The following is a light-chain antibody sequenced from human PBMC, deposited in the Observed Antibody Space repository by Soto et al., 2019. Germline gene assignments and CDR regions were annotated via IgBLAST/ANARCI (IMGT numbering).Light chain of an antibody. Sequence: EIVLTQSPGTLSLSPGEKATLSCRASESLTSTFLAWYQQKPGQAPRLLIRGASNRATGIPDRFSGSGSGTDFTLTISRLEPEDSAVYYCQQYGGSPMYTFGQGTNLEIK. CDR1: ESLTSTF. CDR3: QQYGGSPMYT. J-gene: IGKJ2*01. CDR2: GAS. V-gene: IGKV3-20*01.